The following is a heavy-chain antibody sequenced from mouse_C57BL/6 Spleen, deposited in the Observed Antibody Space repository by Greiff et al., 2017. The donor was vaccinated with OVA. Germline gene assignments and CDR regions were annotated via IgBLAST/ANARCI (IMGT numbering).Heavy chain of an antibody. Sequence: EVKLVESGEGLVKPGGSLKLSCAASGFTFSSYAMSWVRQTPEKRLEWVAYISSGGDYIYYADTVKGRFTISRDNARNTLYLQMSSLKSEDTAMYYCTRDDWDEDYFDYWGQGTTLTVSS. CDR2: ISSGGDYI. CDR3: TRDDWDEDYFDY. D-gene: IGHD4-1*01. CDR1: GFTFSSYA. J-gene: IGHJ2*01. V-gene: IGHV5-9-1*02.